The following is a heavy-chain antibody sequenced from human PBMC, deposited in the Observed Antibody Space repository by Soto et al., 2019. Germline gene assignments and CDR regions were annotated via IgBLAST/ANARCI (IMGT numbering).Heavy chain of an antibody. J-gene: IGHJ4*02. CDR2: IYYSGST. V-gene: IGHV4-59*01. D-gene: IGHD5-12*01. CDR1: GGYISSYC. CDR3: ARGGGGYNYFDY. Sequence: LTYTVSGGYISSYCWSWIRQKPGKGLEWIGYIYYSGSTNYNPSLKSRVTISVDTSKNQFSLKLSSVTAADTAVYYCARGGGGYNYFDYWGQGTLVTVSS.